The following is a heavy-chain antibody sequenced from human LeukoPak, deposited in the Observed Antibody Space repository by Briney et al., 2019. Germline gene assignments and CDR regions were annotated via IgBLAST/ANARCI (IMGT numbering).Heavy chain of an antibody. D-gene: IGHD3-10*01. V-gene: IGHV3-48*04. CDR3: ARLLREYYYGSGSYYNKRAYYYYYMDV. Sequence: GGSLRLSCAASGFTFSSYAMSWVRQAPGKGLEWVSYISSSRSTIYYADSVKGRFTISRDNAKNSLYLQMNSLRAEDAAVYYCARLLREYYYGSGSYYNKRAYYYYYMDVWGKGTTVTISS. CDR1: GFTFSSYA. J-gene: IGHJ6*03. CDR2: ISSSRSTI.